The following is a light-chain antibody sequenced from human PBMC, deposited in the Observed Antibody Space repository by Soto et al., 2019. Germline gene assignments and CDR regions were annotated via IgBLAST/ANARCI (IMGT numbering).Light chain of an antibody. Sequence: QSALTRPRSVSGSPGQSVAISCTGTSSDVGGYNYVSWYRQHPGRAPTLLLYDVTKRPSGVPDRFSGSKSGNTASLTIFGLQADDEADYYCCSYAGSYIEVIGGGTKLTVL. CDR1: SSDVGGYNY. J-gene: IGLJ2*01. V-gene: IGLV2-11*01. CDR2: DVT. CDR3: CSYAGSYIEV.